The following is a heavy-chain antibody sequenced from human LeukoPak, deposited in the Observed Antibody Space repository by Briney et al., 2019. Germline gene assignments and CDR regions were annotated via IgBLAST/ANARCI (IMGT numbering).Heavy chain of an antibody. CDR3: ARVPPYYGDYEFDP. V-gene: IGHV1-18*01. D-gene: IGHD4-17*01. Sequence: GASVKLSCKASGYTFTSYGISWVRQAPGQGLELMGWISAYNGNTNYAQKLQGRVTMTTDTSTSTAYMELRSLRSDDTAVYYCARVPPYYGDYEFDPWGQGTLVTVSS. CDR1: GYTFTSYG. J-gene: IGHJ5*02. CDR2: ISAYNGNT.